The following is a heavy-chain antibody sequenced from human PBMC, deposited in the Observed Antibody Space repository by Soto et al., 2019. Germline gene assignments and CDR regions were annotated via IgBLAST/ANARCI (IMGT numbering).Heavy chain of an antibody. CDR1: GFTFSSYE. CDR2: ISSSGSTI. J-gene: IGHJ3*02. V-gene: IGHV3-48*03. Sequence: EVQLVESGGGLVQPGGSLRLSCAASGFTFSSYEMNWVRQAPGKGLEWVSYISSSGSTIYYADSVKGRFTISRDNAKNPLYLQMNSLRAEDTAVYYCARQAWPTNAFDIWGQGTMVTVSS. CDR3: ARQAWPTNAFDI. D-gene: IGHD5-12*01.